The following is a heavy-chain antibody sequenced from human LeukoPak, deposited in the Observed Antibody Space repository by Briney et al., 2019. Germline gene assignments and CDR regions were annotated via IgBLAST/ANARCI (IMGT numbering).Heavy chain of an antibody. CDR1: GFTFNSYA. Sequence: GGSLRLSCAASGFTFNSYAMSWVRQAPGKGLEWVSIISASGGSTYYADSVKGRFTISRDNSKNTLYLQMNSLRAEDTAVYYCARVIQQLSFDCWGQGTLVTVSS. D-gene: IGHD6-13*01. J-gene: IGHJ4*02. V-gene: IGHV3-23*01. CDR3: ARVIQQLSFDC. CDR2: ISASGGST.